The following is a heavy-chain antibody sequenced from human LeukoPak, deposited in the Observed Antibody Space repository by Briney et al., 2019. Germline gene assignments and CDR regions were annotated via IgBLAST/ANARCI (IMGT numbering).Heavy chain of an antibody. V-gene: IGHV3-7*01. CDR2: INQDGSAK. D-gene: IGHD3-3*01. CDR3: ARELSWSGRDY. CDR1: GFTFSGSW. J-gene: IGHJ4*02. Sequence: PGGSLRLSCAAPGFTFSGSWMSWVRQAPGKGLEWVANINQDGSAKNYLDSVKGRFTISIDRGKNSLYLQMNSLRDEDTAVYYCARELSWSGRDYWGQGTLVTVSS.